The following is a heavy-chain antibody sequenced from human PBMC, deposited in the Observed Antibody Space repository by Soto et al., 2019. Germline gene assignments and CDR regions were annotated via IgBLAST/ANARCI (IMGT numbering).Heavy chain of an antibody. CDR2: INPNSGGT. D-gene: IGHD2-21*01. Sequence: QVQLVQSGAEVKKPGASVKVSCKASGYTFTGYYMHWVRQAPGQGLEWMGWINPNSGGTNYAQKCQGWVAMTRDTSLSTAYMELSRLRSDDTAVYYCARGPDHEHFDYWGQGTLVTVSS. J-gene: IGHJ4*02. CDR1: GYTFTGYY. V-gene: IGHV1-2*04. CDR3: ARGPDHEHFDY.